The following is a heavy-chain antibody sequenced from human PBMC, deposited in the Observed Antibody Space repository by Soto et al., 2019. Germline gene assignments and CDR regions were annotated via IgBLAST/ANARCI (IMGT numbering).Heavy chain of an antibody. Sequence: EVQLLESGGGLVQPGGSLRLSCAASGFTFSSYAMSWVRQAPGKGLEWVSAISGSGGSTYYADSVKGRFTISRDNSKNMLYLQMNSLRAEDTAVYYCAKWVTIVRGAKRWFYYYGMDVWGQGTTVTVSS. D-gene: IGHD3-10*01. CDR1: GFTFSSYA. CDR2: ISGSGGST. J-gene: IGHJ6*02. CDR3: AKWVTIVRGAKRWFYYYGMDV. V-gene: IGHV3-23*01.